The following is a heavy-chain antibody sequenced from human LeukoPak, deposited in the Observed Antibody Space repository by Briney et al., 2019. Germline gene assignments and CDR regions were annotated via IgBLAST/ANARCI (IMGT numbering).Heavy chain of an antibody. CDR3: ASAEVASGNPYYFDY. CDR1: GGSISSSSYY. V-gene: IGHV4-39*07. CDR2: IYYSGST. Sequence: PSETLSLTCTVSGGSISSSSYYWGWIRQPPGKGLEWIGSIYYSGSTYYNPSLKSRVTISVDTSKNQFSLKLSSVTAADTAVYYCASAEVASGNPYYFDYWGQGTLVTVSS. J-gene: IGHJ4*02. D-gene: IGHD3-3*01.